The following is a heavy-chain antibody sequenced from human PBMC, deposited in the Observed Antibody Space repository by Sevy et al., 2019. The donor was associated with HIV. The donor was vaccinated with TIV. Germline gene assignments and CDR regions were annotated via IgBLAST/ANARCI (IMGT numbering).Heavy chain of an antibody. CDR1: GFTFSAYA. V-gene: IGHV3-23*01. CDR3: AGVRQWDLPPAWLVP. CDR2: ISGGGHNT. D-gene: IGHD1-26*01. J-gene: IGHJ5*02. Sequence: GGSLRLSCVASGFTFSAYAMTWVRQAPGKGLEWVSTISGGGHNTYYANSVKGRFTISRDNSKKTLFLQMKSLRVEDNAIYYCAGVRQWDLPPAWLVPWGQGTLVTVSS.